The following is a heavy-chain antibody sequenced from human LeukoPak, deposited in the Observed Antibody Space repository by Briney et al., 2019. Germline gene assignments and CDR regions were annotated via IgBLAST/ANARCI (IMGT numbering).Heavy chain of an antibody. J-gene: IGHJ4*02. CDR1: GGSFSGYY. D-gene: IGHD3-10*01. V-gene: IGHV4-34*01. Sequence: SETLSLTCAVYGGSFSGYYWSWIRQPPGKGLEWIGEINHSGSTNYNPSLKSRVTISVDTSKNQFSLKLSSVTAADTAVYYCARVRSGSYHPIGYWGQGTLVTDSS. CDR2: INHSGST. CDR3: ARVRSGSYHPIGY.